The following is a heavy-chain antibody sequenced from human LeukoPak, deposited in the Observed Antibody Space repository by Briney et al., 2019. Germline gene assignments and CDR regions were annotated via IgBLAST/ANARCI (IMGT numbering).Heavy chain of an antibody. CDR3: AREKDYGDSRGLDP. J-gene: IGHJ5*02. V-gene: IGHV4-4*07. Sequence: SETLFLTCTVSGGSISNYYWSWIRQPAGKGLEWIGRINTSGNTNYNPSLTSRVTMSVDTTKTQVSLKLSSVTAADTAVYYCAREKDYGDSRGLDPWGQGTLVTVSS. CDR2: INTSGNT. CDR1: GGSISNYY. D-gene: IGHD4-17*01.